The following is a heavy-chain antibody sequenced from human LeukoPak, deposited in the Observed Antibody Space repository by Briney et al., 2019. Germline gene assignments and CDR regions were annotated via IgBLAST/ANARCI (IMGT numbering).Heavy chain of an antibody. V-gene: IGHV4-39*01. Sequence: SETLSLTCTVSGGSISSSSYYWGWIRQPPGKGLEWIGSIYYSGSTYYNPSLKSRVTISVDTSKNQFSLKLSSVTAADTAVYYCARGRYYYGSGSPNGYYYGMDVWGQGTTVTVSS. CDR1: GGSISSSSYY. D-gene: IGHD3-10*01. J-gene: IGHJ6*02. CDR3: ARGRYYYGSGSPNGYYYGMDV. CDR2: IYYSGST.